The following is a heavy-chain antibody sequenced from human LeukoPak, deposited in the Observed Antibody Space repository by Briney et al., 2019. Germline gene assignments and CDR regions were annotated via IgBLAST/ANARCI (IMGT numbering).Heavy chain of an antibody. CDR1: GFTFSSYA. Sequence: GGSLRPSCAASGFTFSSYAMHWVRQAPGKGLEWVSSISIGGGSTYYADSVKGRFTISRDNSKNTLYLQMNSLRVEDTAVYYCAKDLRGNNWNYCEWGQGTLVTVSS. CDR2: ISIGGGST. V-gene: IGHV3-23*01. J-gene: IGHJ4*02. CDR3: AKDLRGNNWNYCE. D-gene: IGHD1-7*01.